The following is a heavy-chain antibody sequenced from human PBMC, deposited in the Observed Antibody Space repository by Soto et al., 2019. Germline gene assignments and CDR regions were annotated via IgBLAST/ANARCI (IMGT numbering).Heavy chain of an antibody. J-gene: IGHJ4*02. CDR2: ISANGQGI. Sequence: PGGSLRLSCAASGFTFSTYALSWVRQAPGKGLEWVSAISANGQGIYYAYSVRGRFTLTRDNSKNTIFLHMDRLRAEDTAVYYCANARNYPREPFHYCGQGTLVTVSS. V-gene: IGHV3-23*01. D-gene: IGHD1-1*01. CDR3: ANARNYPREPFHY. CDR1: GFTFSTYA.